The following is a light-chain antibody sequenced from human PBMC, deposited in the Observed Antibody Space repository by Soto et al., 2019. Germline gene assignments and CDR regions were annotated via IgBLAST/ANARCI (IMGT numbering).Light chain of an antibody. CDR3: QQYGSSGT. V-gene: IGKV3-20*01. CDR1: QSVSNNY. CDR2: GES. Sequence: EIVLTQSPGTLSLSPGESATLSCRASQSVSNNYLAWYQQKPGQAPRLLIYGESNRATGIPDRFSGSGSGTDFTLTISRLEPEDFAVYYCQQYGSSGTFGQGTKV. J-gene: IGKJ1*01.